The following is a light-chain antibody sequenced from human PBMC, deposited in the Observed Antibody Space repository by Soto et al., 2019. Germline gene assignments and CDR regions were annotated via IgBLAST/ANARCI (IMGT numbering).Light chain of an antibody. V-gene: IGKV1-39*01. Sequence: DIQMTQSPSSLSGSVGDSVTITCRASQGISSYLNWYQQKPGKAPKLLIYAASSLQSGVPSRFSGSGSGTDFTLTISSLQPEDFATYYCQQSYSTPWTFGQGTKVDIK. CDR3: QQSYSTPWT. CDR1: QGISSY. CDR2: AAS. J-gene: IGKJ1*01.